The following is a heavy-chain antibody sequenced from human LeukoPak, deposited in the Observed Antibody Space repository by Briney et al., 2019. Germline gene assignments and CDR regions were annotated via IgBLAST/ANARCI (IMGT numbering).Heavy chain of an antibody. CDR1: GGSISSGSYY. J-gene: IGHJ3*02. V-gene: IGHV4-39*07. Sequence: PSETLSLTCTVSGGSISSGSYYWSWIRQPPGKGLEWIGGIYYSGSTYYNPSLKSRVTISVDTSKNQFSLKLSSVTAADTAVYYCARASEHYDILTGYYKDAFDIWGQGTMVTVSS. D-gene: IGHD3-9*01. CDR2: IYYSGST. CDR3: ARASEHYDILTGYYKDAFDI.